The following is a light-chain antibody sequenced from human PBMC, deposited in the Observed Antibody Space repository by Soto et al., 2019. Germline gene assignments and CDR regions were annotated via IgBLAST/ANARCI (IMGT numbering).Light chain of an antibody. J-gene: IGKJ1*01. Sequence: DIEMNKYPSTLSGSVGDRVTITCRASQTISSWLAWYQQNPGKANQLLIYKASTLKSGVPSRFRGIGSGTEFTLTISSLQPDDFATYYCQHYNSYSEAFGQGTKLDIK. CDR3: QHYNSYSEA. V-gene: IGKV1-5*03. CDR2: KAS. CDR1: QTISSW.